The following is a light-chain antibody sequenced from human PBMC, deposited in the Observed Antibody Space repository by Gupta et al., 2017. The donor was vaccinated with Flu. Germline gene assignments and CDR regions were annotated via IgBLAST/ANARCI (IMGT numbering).Light chain of an antibody. Sequence: PVLTPSSSASASLGSSVKLTCTLGSGHSSYIIAWHQQQPGKAPRYLMKLEGSGSYNKGSGVPDRFSGSSSGADRYLTISNLQSEDEDDYYCETWDSTNWVFGGGTKLTVL. CDR1: SGHSSYI. CDR2: LEGSGSY. CDR3: ETWDSTNWV. V-gene: IGLV4-60*03. J-gene: IGLJ3*02.